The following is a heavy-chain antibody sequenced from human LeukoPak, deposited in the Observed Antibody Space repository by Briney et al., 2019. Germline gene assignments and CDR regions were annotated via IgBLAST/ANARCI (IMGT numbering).Heavy chain of an antibody. CDR1: GGSISSGGYS. D-gene: IGHD1-26*01. CDR3: ARDFIVGAPKRAFGI. V-gene: IGHV4-30-4*07. CDR2: IYNSEST. Sequence: SQTLSLTCAVSGGSISSGGYSWSWIRQPPGKGLEWIGFIYNSESTHYNPSLKSRVTISLDTSKNQFSLKLTSATAADTAVYYCARDFIVGAPKRAFGIWGQGTMVTVSS. J-gene: IGHJ3*02.